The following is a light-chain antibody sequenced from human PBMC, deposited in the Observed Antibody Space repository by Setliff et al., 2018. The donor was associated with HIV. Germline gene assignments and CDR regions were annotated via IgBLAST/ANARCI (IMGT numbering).Light chain of an antibody. Sequence: QSVLTQPPSVSGTPGQWVTISCSGSSSNIGSSTVNWYKQLPGTAPKLLIYSNNQRPSGVPDRLFGSKSGTSASLAISGLQSGDEADYYCAAWDDSLNGYVFGTGTKVTVL. CDR3: AAWDDSLNGYV. J-gene: IGLJ1*01. V-gene: IGLV1-44*01. CDR1: SSNIGSST. CDR2: SNN.